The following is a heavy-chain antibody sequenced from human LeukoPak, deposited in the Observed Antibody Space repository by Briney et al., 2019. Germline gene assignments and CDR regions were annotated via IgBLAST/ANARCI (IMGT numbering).Heavy chain of an antibody. CDR2: ISYDGSNK. V-gene: IGHV3-30-3*01. CDR3: ARDRRGYSYGPVDY. J-gene: IGHJ4*02. D-gene: IGHD5-18*01. Sequence: GRSLRLSCAASGFTFSSYAMHWVRQAPGKGLEWVAVISYDGSNKYYADSVKGRFTISRDNAKSSLYLEMNSLRAEDTAVYYCARDRRGYSYGPVDYWGQGTLVTVSS. CDR1: GFTFSSYA.